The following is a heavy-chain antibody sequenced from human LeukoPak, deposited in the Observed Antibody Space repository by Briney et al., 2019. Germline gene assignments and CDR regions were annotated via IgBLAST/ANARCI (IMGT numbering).Heavy chain of an antibody. CDR3: ARLPAHYGSGSYYNVGWFDP. Sequence: PSETLSLTCTVSGGSIRSYYWGWIRQPPGKGLEWIGSIYYSGSTYYNPSLKSRVTISVDTSKNQFSLKLSSVTAADTAVYYCARLPAHYGSGSYYNVGWFDPWGQGTLVTVSS. CDR2: IYYSGST. D-gene: IGHD3-10*01. J-gene: IGHJ5*02. V-gene: IGHV4-39*01. CDR1: GGSIRSYY.